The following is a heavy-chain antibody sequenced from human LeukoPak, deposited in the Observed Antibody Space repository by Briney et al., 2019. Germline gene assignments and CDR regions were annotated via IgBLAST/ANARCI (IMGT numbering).Heavy chain of an antibody. CDR2: IIPIFGTA. D-gene: IGHD3-22*01. CDR3: ASSYYYDSSGSDAFDI. CDR1: GGTFSSYA. Sequence: GASVKVSCKASGGTFSSYAISWVRQAPGQGLEWMGGIIPIFGTANYAQKFQGRVTITADESTSTAYMELSSLRSEDTAVYYCASSYYYDSSGSDAFDIWGQGTMVTVSS. J-gene: IGHJ3*02. V-gene: IGHV1-69*13.